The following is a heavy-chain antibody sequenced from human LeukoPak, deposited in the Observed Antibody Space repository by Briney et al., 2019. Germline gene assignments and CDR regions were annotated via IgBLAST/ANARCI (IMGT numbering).Heavy chain of an antibody. V-gene: IGHV1-24*01. Sequence: GASVKVSCKVSGDTVTGFSIHWVRQAPGHGLEWMGGFDPEDGARIFAQKFQGRVTMTEDTSTDTAYMDLSSLRSEDTAVYYCASGYSSSWLDYWGQGTLVTVSS. J-gene: IGHJ4*02. CDR3: ASGYSSSWLDY. CDR1: GDTVTGFS. CDR2: FDPEDGAR. D-gene: IGHD6-13*01.